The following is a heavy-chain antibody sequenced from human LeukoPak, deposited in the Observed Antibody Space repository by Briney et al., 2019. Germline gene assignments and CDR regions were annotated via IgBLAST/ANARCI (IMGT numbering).Heavy chain of an antibody. CDR3: AQGYLSGWYPH. CDR1: GFSVSNSG. J-gene: IGHJ4*02. D-gene: IGHD6-19*01. Sequence: GGSLRLCCTVSGFSVSNSGMSWVRQAPGKGLELISAISVDGETALYADSVKGRFIISRDNSKNTLYLQMSSLRAEDTAVYYCAQGYLSGWYPHWGQGSLVSVSS. V-gene: IGHV3-23*01. CDR2: ISVDGETA.